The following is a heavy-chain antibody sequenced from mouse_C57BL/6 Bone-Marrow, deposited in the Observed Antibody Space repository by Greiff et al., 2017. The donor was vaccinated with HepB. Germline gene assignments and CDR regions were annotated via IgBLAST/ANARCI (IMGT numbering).Heavy chain of an antibody. D-gene: IGHD1-1*01. CDR3: ARDYYYGSSLYFDV. CDR1: GYAFSSSW. CDR2: IYPGDGDT. Sequence: QVQLKESGPELVKPGASVKISCKASGYAFSSSWMNWVKQRPGKGLEWIGRIYPGDGDTNYNGKFKGKATLTADKSSSTAYMQLSSLTSEDSAVYFCARDYYYGSSLYFDVWGTGTTVTVSS. V-gene: IGHV1-82*01. J-gene: IGHJ1*03.